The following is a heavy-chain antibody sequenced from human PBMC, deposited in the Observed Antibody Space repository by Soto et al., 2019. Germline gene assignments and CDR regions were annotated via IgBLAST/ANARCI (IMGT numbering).Heavy chain of an antibody. CDR3: ARDGALGETYYYYGMDV. CDR2: ISAYNGNT. CDR1: GYTFTNYG. Sequence: QVQLVQSGAEVKKPGASVKVSCKASGYTFTNYGISWVLQAPGQGLEWMGWISAYNGNTNYAQKLQGRVTMTTDTSTSTAYMEMRSLRSDDTAVYYCARDGALGETYYYYGMDVWGQGTTVTVPS. J-gene: IGHJ6*02. V-gene: IGHV1-18*01. D-gene: IGHD3-16*01.